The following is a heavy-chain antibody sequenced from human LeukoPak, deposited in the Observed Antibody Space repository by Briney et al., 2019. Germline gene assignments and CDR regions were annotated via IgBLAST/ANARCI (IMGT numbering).Heavy chain of an antibody. CDR2: IYYSGST. J-gene: IGHJ5*02. Sequence: PSETLSLTCSVSGGSISSGGYYWSWIRQHPGKGLEWIGYIYYSGSTYYNPSLKSRVTISVDTSKNQFSLNLSSVTAADTAVYYCARDPNGDNWFDPWGQGTLVTVSS. D-gene: IGHD4/OR15-4a*01. CDR3: ARDPNGDNWFDP. V-gene: IGHV4-31*03. CDR1: GGSISSGGYY.